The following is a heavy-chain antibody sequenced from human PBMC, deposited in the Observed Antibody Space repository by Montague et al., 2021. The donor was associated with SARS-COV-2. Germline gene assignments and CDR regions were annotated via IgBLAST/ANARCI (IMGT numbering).Heavy chain of an antibody. CDR1: SGSISNDIYY. Sequence: SETLSLTCTVSSGSISNDIYYWGWIRQPPGKGPEWIGGSRYGGTSYYNPSLKSRVTIPIDTSKNQCSLKMTAVTAADTAVYFCARQDIQLRFDLWGRGTLVTVSS. CDR2: SRYGGTS. J-gene: IGHJ2*01. CDR3: ARQDIQLRFDL. D-gene: IGHD1-1*01. V-gene: IGHV4-39*01.